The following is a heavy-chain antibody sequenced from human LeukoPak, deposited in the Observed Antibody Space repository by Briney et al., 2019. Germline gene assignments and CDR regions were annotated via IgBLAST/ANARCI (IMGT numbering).Heavy chain of an antibody. CDR3: ARLLRVGYCSTTTCNWFDP. CDR1: GGSISSNSYY. Sequence: SETLSLTCTVSGGSISSNSYYWGWIRQPPGKGLEWIGSIYYSGSTYYSPSLKSRVTISVDTSKNQFSLKLSSVTAADTAVYYCARLLRVGYCSTTTCNWFDPWGQGTLVTVSS. CDR2: IYYSGST. J-gene: IGHJ5*02. D-gene: IGHD2-2*03. V-gene: IGHV4-39*07.